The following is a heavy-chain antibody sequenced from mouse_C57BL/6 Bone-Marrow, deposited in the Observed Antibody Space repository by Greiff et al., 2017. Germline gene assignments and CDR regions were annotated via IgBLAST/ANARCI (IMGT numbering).Heavy chain of an antibody. J-gene: IGHJ3*01. D-gene: IGHD1-1*01. CDR3: SEDSAVYYCAIRPATNSSRFAY. V-gene: IGHV1-87*01. CDR1: YTFSRRVH. Sequence: QVQLQQSGPELARPWASVKISCPAFYTFSRRVHFAIRDTTCWMQWVKQRPGQGLEWIGAISPGNGDTSYTQRFKGKATLTEDKYSSTAYMQLSSLTSEDSAVYYCAIRPATNSSRFAYWGQGTLVTVSA. CDR2: GQGLEWIG.